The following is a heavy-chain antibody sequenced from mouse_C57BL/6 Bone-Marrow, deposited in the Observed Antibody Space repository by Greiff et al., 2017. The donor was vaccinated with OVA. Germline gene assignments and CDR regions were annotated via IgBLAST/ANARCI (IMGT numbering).Heavy chain of an antibody. Sequence: QVQLQQSGPELVKPGASVKISCKASGYAFSSSWMNWVKQRPGKGLEWIGRIYPGDGDTNYNGKFKGKATLTADKSSSTAYMQLSSLTSEDSAVYFCARSEYGQDWFAYWGQGTLVTVSA. CDR1: GYAFSSSW. CDR2: IYPGDGDT. J-gene: IGHJ3*01. D-gene: IGHD1-1*02. V-gene: IGHV1-82*01. CDR3: ARSEYGQDWFAY.